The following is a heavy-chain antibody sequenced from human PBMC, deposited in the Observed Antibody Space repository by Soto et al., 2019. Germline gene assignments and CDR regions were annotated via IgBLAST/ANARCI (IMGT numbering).Heavy chain of an antibody. CDR1: GGSITSSSYY. CDR2: IYYSGST. V-gene: IGHV4-39*01. J-gene: IGHJ4*02. D-gene: IGHD6-13*01. CDR3: ARRQSSSWYGL. Sequence: SETLSLTCTVSGGSITSSSYYWGWIRQPPGKGLEWIGSIYYSGSTYYNPSLKSRVTISVDTSKNQFSLKLSSVTAADTAVYYCARRQSSSWYGLWGQGTLVTVS.